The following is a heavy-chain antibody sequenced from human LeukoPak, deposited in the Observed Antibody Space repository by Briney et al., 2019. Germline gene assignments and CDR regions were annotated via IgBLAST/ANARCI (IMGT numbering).Heavy chain of an antibody. D-gene: IGHD3-22*01. V-gene: IGHV3-30*03. Sequence: GGSLRLSCAASGFTFSSYGMHWVRQAPGKGLEWVAVISYDGSNKYYADSVKGRFTISRDNANNLLHLQMNNLRADDTAVYYCARRSGYYWDAFDVWGQGTMVTVSS. CDR2: ISYDGSNK. CDR3: ARRSGYYWDAFDV. CDR1: GFTFSSYG. J-gene: IGHJ3*01.